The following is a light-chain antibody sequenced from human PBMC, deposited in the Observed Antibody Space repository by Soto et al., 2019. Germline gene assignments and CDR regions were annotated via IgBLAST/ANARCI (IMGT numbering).Light chain of an antibody. Sequence: VLTQSPDTLSLPPGERATLSCRASQSVGSNYLAWYQQKPGQAPRLLMYDASGRASGIPDRFSGSGSGTDFTLTISRLEPEDFAVYYCQVYDRSPLFGGGTKVDIK. CDR1: QSVGSNY. CDR2: DAS. CDR3: QVYDRSPL. J-gene: IGKJ4*01. V-gene: IGKV3-20*01.